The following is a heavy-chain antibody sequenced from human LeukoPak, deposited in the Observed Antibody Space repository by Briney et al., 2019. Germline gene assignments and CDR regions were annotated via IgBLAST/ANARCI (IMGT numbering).Heavy chain of an antibody. Sequence: GASVKVSCKASGYTFTRYYMHWVRQAPGQGLEWMGWINPNSGGTNYAQKFQGRVTMTRDTSISTAYMELSRLRSDDTAVYYCARAFTGATTKGDWFDPWGQGTLVTVSS. CDR2: INPNSGGT. V-gene: IGHV1-2*02. CDR3: ARAFTGATTKGDWFDP. D-gene: IGHD1-26*01. CDR1: GYTFTRYY. J-gene: IGHJ5*02.